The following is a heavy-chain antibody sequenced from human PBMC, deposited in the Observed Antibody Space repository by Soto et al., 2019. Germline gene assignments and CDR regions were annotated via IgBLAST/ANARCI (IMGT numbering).Heavy chain of an antibody. D-gene: IGHD6-6*01. CDR3: ARPQFSSSSFYYGMDV. V-gene: IGHV1-18*01. CDR2: ISAYNGNT. J-gene: IGHJ6*02. CDR1: GYTFTSYG. Sequence: ASVKVSCKASGYTFTSYGISWVRQAPGQGLEWMGWISAYNGNTNYAQKLQGRVTMTTDTSTSTAYMELKSLRSDDTAVYYCARPQFSSSSFYYGMDVWGQGTTVTVSS.